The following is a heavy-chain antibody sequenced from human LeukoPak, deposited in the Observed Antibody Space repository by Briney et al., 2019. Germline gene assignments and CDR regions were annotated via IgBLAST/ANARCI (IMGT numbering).Heavy chain of an antibody. J-gene: IGHJ5*02. CDR3: ARDRTPDFSSNWYVSWFDP. D-gene: IGHD6-13*01. V-gene: IGHV1-69-2*01. CDR1: GYTFTDCY. CDR2: INPEDGET. Sequence: ATVKVSCKAFGYTFTDCYMHWVQQAPGKGLEWVGRINPEDGETVYSEKFQGRVTITADTSTDRAYLELSSLRSEDTAVYYCARDRTPDFSSNWYVSWFDPWGQGTLVTVSS.